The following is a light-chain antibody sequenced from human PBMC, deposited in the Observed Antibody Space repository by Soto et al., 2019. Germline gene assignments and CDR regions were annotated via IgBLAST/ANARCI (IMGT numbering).Light chain of an antibody. CDR3: GTWDSRLSAVV. Sequence: QSVLTEPPSRLSAPRQKVTSSWAGSRSASRKNYVSQYFHIPGTAHNIVIYDDNKRPSRIPDRFSGSKSDTSATLGITGLQTGDEADYYCGTWDSRLSAVVFGAGTKVTVL. J-gene: IGLJ1*01. CDR1: RSASRKNY. CDR2: DDN. V-gene: IGLV1-51*01.